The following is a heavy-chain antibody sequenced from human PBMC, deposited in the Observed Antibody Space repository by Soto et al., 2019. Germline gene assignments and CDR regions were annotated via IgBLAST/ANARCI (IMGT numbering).Heavy chain of an antibody. CDR3: ARVWSDCSSPSCYDKDAFDI. Sequence: QVPLVQSGPEVKKPGASVKVSCKTSGDTFTSYTIHWVRQAPGQRLEWMGWINAGVGNRKYSQKFQGRVTITRDTSATTVYMELSSLTSEDTALYYCARVWSDCSSPSCYDKDAFDIWGQGTMVTVSS. D-gene: IGHD3-3*01. CDR1: GDTFTSYT. CDR2: INAGVGNR. V-gene: IGHV1-3*01. J-gene: IGHJ3*02.